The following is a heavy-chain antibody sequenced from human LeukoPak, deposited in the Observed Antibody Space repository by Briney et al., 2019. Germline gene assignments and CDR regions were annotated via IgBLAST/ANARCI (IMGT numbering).Heavy chain of an antibody. V-gene: IGHV1-46*01. J-gene: IGHJ4*02. CDR1: GYTFTSYY. D-gene: IGHD5-18*01. CDR3: ARSYGASVRSGCAY. Sequence: ASVKVSCKASGYTFTSYYMHWVRHAPGQGLEWRGLINPTGGSTGYAQKFQGRVTMTRDISTSTDYMELSSLRSEDPAVYYCARSYGASVRSGCAYWGQGTLVTVSS. CDR2: INPTGGST.